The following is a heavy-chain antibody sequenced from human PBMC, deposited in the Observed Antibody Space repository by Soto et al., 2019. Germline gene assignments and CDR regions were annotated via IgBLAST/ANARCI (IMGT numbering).Heavy chain of an antibody. CDR3: ATTSNYGDYGVAFVI. J-gene: IGHJ3*02. V-gene: IGHV4-34*01. Sequence: PSETLSLTCGVYGGSFSGYYWTWIRQPPGKGLEWIGEINHSGSTNYNPSLKSRLTISVDTSKNQFSLRLSSVTAADTAVYYCATTSNYGDYGVAFVIWGQGTMVTV. CDR2: INHSGST. CDR1: GGSFSGYY. D-gene: IGHD4-17*01.